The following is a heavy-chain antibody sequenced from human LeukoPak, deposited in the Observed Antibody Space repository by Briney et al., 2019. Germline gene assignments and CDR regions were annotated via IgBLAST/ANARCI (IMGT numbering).Heavy chain of an antibody. D-gene: IGHD6-19*01. V-gene: IGHV1-2*02. CDR2: INPNSGGT. CDR3: ASRDSSGWYSDY. J-gene: IGHJ4*02. Sequence: ASVKVSCKASGYTFTGYYMHWVRQAPGQGLEWMGWINPNSGGTNYAQKFQGRVTMTRDTSISTAHMELSRLRSDDTAVYYCASRDSSGWYSDYWGQGTLVTVSS. CDR1: GYTFTGYY.